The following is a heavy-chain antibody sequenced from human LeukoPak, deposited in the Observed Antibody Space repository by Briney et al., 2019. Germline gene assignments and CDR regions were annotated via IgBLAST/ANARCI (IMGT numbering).Heavy chain of an antibody. D-gene: IGHD3-3*01. Sequence: GASVKVSCKASGYTFTGYYMHWVRQAPGQGLEWMGWMNPNSGNTGYAQKFQGRVTMTRNTSISTAYMELSSLRSEDTAVYYCARGPSYYDLGYYYYMDVWGKGTTVTISS. CDR2: MNPNSGNT. V-gene: IGHV1-8*02. CDR1: GYTFTGYY. J-gene: IGHJ6*03. CDR3: ARGPSYYDLGYYYYMDV.